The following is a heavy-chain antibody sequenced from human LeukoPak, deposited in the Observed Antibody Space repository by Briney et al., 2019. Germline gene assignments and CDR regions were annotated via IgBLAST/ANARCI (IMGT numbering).Heavy chain of an antibody. CDR1: GYIFNNFY. D-gene: IGHD1-7*01. J-gene: IGHJ3*02. CDR3: ARGRNTWNYFGI. Sequence: ASVKVSCKASGYIFNNFYMQWVRQAPGQGLEWMGIIKTSGGRTTYAQKSQGRVTLTRDISTSAVHMELSSLRSEDTAVYYCARGRNTWNYFGIWGQGTLVTVSS. V-gene: IGHV1-46*02. CDR2: IKTSGGRT.